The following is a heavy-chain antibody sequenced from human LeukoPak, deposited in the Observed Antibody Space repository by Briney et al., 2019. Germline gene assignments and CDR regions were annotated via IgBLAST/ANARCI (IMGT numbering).Heavy chain of an antibody. D-gene: IGHD3-22*01. V-gene: IGHV4-34*01. CDR3: ARGYDGDY. J-gene: IGHJ4*02. CDR2: INHSGST. Sequence: SETLSHTCAAYGGSFSGYYWSWIRQPPGKGLEWIGEINHSGSTNYNPSLKSRVTISVDTSKNQFSLKLSSVTAADTAVYYCARGYDGDYWGQGTLVTVSS. CDR1: GGSFSGYY.